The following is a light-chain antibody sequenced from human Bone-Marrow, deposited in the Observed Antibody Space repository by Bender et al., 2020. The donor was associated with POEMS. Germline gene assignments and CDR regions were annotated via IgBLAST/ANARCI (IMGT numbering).Light chain of an antibody. CDR3: QAWDRTTAV. CDR2: EDN. J-gene: IGLJ2*01. V-gene: IGLV3-1*01. Sequence: SYVLTQPPSVSVSPGQTATITCSGDKLGDTYACWYQQKPGQSPILVMYEDNRRPSGIPERFSGSNSGNTATLTISGTQAMDEADYYCQAWDRTTAVFGGGTKVTVL. CDR1: KLGDTY.